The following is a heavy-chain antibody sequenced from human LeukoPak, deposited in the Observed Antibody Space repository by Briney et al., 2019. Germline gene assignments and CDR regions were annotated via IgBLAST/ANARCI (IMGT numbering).Heavy chain of an antibody. D-gene: IGHD3-10*01. CDR3: ARVDRYYGSGSYYLADY. Sequence: GGSLRLSCAASGFTFSDHYMDWVRQAPGKGLEWVGRIRNKANRYTTEYAASVKGRFTISRDESKNSLYLQMNSLKTEDTAVYYCARVDRYYGSGSYYLADYWGQGTLVTVSS. V-gene: IGHV3-72*01. CDR2: IRNKANRYTT. CDR1: GFTFSDHY. J-gene: IGHJ4*02.